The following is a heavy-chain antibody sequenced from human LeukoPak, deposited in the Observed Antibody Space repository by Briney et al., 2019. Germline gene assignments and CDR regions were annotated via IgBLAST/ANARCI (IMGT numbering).Heavy chain of an antibody. D-gene: IGHD3-10*01. CDR3: AAEEFQVSHAFDI. CDR1: GFTFSRHG. Sequence: GGSLRLSCAASGFTFSRHGMHWLRQAPGKGLEWLTFISYDGRFKYYGDSVKGRFTTSRDNSKSTLYLQMNSLTSEDSAVYFCAAEEFQVSHAFDIWGQGTMVIVSS. V-gene: IGHV3-30*19. J-gene: IGHJ3*02. CDR2: ISYDGRFK.